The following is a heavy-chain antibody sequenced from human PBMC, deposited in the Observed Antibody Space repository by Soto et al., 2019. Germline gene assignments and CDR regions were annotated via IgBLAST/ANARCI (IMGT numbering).Heavy chain of an antibody. V-gene: IGHV3-74*01. D-gene: IGHD1-1*01. J-gene: IGHJ4*02. CDR1: GFAFGSYW. CDR3: LRDQRHWNEFADQ. CDR2: ISQDGTIA. Sequence: VQLVESGGGLVQPGGSLRLSCAASGFAFGSYWMHWVRQAPGKGLVWVSRISQDGTIATQADSVKGRFTISRDNAKNTLYLQMNSRRAYDTAVYYCLRDQRHWNEFADQWGQGTLVTVSS.